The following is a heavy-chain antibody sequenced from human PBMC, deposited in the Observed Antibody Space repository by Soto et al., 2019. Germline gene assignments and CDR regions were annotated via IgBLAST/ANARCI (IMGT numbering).Heavy chain of an antibody. Sequence: QVQLRESGLGVVKASETLSLTCSVSGASISRYYWSWIRQSPGKGLEWIGYAYYSGDTGYNPSLKSRVTMAIDTSKNQVSLKLTSVTAADTAVYYCARDRSTYGGGGTGEVKENWFDPWGQGALVTVSS. CDR2: AYYSGDT. CDR3: ARDRSTYGGGGTGEVKENWFDP. CDR1: GASISRYY. J-gene: IGHJ5*02. D-gene: IGHD2-8*01. V-gene: IGHV4-59*01.